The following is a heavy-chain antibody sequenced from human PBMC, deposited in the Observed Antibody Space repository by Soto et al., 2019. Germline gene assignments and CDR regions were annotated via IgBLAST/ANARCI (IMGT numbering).Heavy chain of an antibody. V-gene: IGHV2-5*02. CDR1: GFSLTTSAVG. Sequence: QITLKESGPTVVKPTQTLTLTCTFSGFSLTTSAVGVGWIRXXXGKALEWLALIYWDDDKRYSPSLKSRLTXXXXXXXXXXXXXXXXXXXXXXATYYXXHNFXETFDYWGQGTLVTVSS. J-gene: IGHJ4*02. D-gene: IGHD3-10*01. CDR3: XHNFXETFDY. CDR2: IYWDDDK.